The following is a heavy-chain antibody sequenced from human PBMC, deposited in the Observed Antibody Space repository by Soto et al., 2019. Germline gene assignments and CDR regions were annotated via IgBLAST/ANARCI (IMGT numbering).Heavy chain of an antibody. Sequence: GGSLRLSCAASGFTFSSYAMSWVRQAPGKGLEWVSAISGSGGSTYYADSVKGRFTISRDNSKNTLYLQMNSLRAEDTAVYYFAKDPAYDSRGYTYWCQGTLVTVST. CDR2: ISGSGGST. J-gene: IGHJ4*02. CDR1: GFTFSSYA. CDR3: AKDPAYDSRGYTY. D-gene: IGHD3-22*01. V-gene: IGHV3-23*01.